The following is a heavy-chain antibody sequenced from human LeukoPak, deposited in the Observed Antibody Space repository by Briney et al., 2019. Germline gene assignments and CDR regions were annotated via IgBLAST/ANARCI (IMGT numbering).Heavy chain of an antibody. D-gene: IGHD4-17*01. CDR1: GYTFTGYY. J-gene: IGHJ4*02. V-gene: IGHV1-2*02. CDR2: INPNSGGT. CDR3: ARVGYGQPYYFDY. Sequence: ASVKVSCKASGYTFTGYYMHWVRQAPGQGLEWMGWINPNSGGTNYAQKFQGRVTMTRDTTISTAYMELSRLRSDDTAVYYCARVGYGQPYYFDYWGQGTLVTVSS.